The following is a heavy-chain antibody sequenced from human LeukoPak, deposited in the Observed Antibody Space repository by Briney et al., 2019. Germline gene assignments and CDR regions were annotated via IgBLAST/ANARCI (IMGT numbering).Heavy chain of an antibody. CDR2: VSGSGDTI. CDR1: GFTFSSYW. J-gene: IGHJ4*02. Sequence: GGSLRLSCAASGFTFSSYWMSWVRQAPGKGLEWVSGVSGSGDTIYYADSVKGRFTISRDNSKNTLYLQMNSLRVDDTALYYCAKEEGSSGRYYFDYWGQGTLVTVSS. V-gene: IGHV3-23*01. D-gene: IGHD6-19*01. CDR3: AKEEGSSGRYYFDY.